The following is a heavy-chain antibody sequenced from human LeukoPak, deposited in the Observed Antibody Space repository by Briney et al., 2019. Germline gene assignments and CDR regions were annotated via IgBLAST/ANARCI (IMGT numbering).Heavy chain of an antibody. V-gene: IGHV4-39*07. CDR2: IYYSGTT. CDR3: AKGAGGFSYYNWFDP. D-gene: IGHD5-18*01. J-gene: IGHJ5*02. Sequence: SETLSLTCTVSGGSISSSPYYWGWIRQPPGKGLEWIGSIYYSGTTHYNPSLESRVTISVDTSKNQFSLKLASVTAADAAIYYCAKGAGGFSYYNWFDPWGQGTLVTVSS. CDR1: GGSISSSPYY.